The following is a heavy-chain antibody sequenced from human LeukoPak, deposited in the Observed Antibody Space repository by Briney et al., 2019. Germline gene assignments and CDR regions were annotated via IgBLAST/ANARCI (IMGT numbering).Heavy chain of an antibody. CDR1: GFTFSNYG. V-gene: IGHV3-30*03. Sequence: GGSLRLSCAASGFTFSNYGMHWVRQAPGKGLEWVAVISFDGSNRYYADSVKGRFTISRDSSKNTLYLQMNSLRAADTAVYYCARGSGYSYSFTGRERTKSRLDYWGQGTLVTVSS. CDR3: ARGSGYSYSFTGRERTKSRLDY. CDR2: ISFDGSNR. J-gene: IGHJ4*02. D-gene: IGHD5-18*01.